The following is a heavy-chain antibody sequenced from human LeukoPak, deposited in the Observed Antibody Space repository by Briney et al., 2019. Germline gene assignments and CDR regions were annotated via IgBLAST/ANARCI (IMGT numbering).Heavy chain of an antibody. CDR3: AREYYDSSGRDY. D-gene: IGHD3-22*01. CDR1: GFTFSSYS. J-gene: IGHJ4*02. CDR2: ISSSSSYI. V-gene: IGHV3-21*03. Sequence: GGSLRLSCAASGFTFSSYSMNWVRQAPGKGLEWVSSISSSSSYIYYADSVKGRFTISRDNAKNSVYLQMNSWRSEDTAVYYCAREYYDSSGRDYWGQGTLVTVSS.